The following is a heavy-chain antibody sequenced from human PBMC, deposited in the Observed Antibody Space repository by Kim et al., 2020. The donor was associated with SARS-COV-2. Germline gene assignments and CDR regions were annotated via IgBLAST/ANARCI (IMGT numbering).Heavy chain of an antibody. CDR1: GFTFSSYA. CDR2: ISGSGGST. Sequence: GGSLRLSCAASGFTFSSYAMSWVRQAPGKGLEWVSAISGSGGSTYYADSVKGRFTISRDNSKNTLYLQMNSLRAEDTAVYYCAKVTGELPGGWRYFDYWGQGTLVTVSS. J-gene: IGHJ4*02. CDR3: AKVTGELPGGWRYFDY. V-gene: IGHV3-23*01. D-gene: IGHD1-26*01.